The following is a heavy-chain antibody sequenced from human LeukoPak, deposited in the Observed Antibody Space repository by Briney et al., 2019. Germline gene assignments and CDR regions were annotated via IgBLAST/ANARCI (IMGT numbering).Heavy chain of an antibody. J-gene: IGHJ4*02. Sequence: GGSLRLSCAASGFTFSSYGVHWVRQAPGKGLEWVAFIRYDGSNKYYADSVKGRFTISRDNSKNTLYLQMNSLRAEDTAVYYCAKAQTSTAAAGAPIYYWGQGTLVTVSS. D-gene: IGHD6-13*01. CDR1: GFTFSSYG. CDR2: IRYDGSNK. CDR3: AKAQTSTAAAGAPIYY. V-gene: IGHV3-30*02.